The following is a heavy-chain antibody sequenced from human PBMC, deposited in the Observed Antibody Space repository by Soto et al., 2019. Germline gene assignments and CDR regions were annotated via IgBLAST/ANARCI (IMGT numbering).Heavy chain of an antibody. Sequence: GGSLRLSSAASGFTFSDYYMSWIRQAPGKGLEWVSYISSSGRTISYADSVKGRFTISRDNAKNSLYLQMNSLRDEDTAVYYCARDLKMGFDWFYGMDVWGQGTTVTVSS. J-gene: IGHJ6*02. CDR3: ARDLKMGFDWFYGMDV. D-gene: IGHD3-9*01. V-gene: IGHV3-11*04. CDR1: GFTFSDYY. CDR2: ISSSGRTI.